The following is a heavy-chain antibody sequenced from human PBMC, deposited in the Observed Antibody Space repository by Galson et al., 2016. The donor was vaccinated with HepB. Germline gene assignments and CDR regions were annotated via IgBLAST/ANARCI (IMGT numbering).Heavy chain of an antibody. J-gene: IGHJ4*02. D-gene: IGHD3-3*01. V-gene: IGHV3-43*01. CDR2: INWNGGRT. CDR1: GFTFDDYS. CDR3: AKDRAGSGWNYFDS. Sequence: SLRLSCAASGFTFDDYSMHWVRQAPGKGLEWVSLINWNGGRTFYASSVKGRFTISRDNSKKSLYLQMSRLTIEDTAIYYCAKDRAGSGWNYFDSWGQGTTVIVSS.